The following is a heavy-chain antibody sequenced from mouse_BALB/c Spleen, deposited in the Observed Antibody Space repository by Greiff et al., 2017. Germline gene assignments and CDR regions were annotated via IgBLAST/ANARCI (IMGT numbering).Heavy chain of an antibody. J-gene: IGHJ4*01. D-gene: IGHD2-1*01. CDR3: AREVYYDYDAMDY. CDR1: GFSLTSYG. V-gene: IGHV2-9*02. CDR2: IWAGGST. Sequence: HVQLKESGPGLVAPSQSLSITCTVSGFSLTSYGVHWVRQPPGKGLEWLGVIWAGGSTNYNSALMSRLSISKDNSKSQVFLKMNSLQTDDTAMYYCAREVYYDYDAMDYWGQGTSVTVSS.